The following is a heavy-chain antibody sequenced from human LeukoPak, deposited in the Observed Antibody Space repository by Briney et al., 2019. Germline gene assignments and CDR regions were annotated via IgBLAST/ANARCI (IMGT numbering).Heavy chain of an antibody. J-gene: IGHJ3*02. Sequence: SETLSLTCTVSGGSISSGTYYWGWIRQPPGRGLEWIGSIYYSGSTHYNSSLKSRVTISVDTSNNQFSLKLSSVTAADTGIYYCARHSRSAYTGYENAFDIWGQGTMVTVSS. CDR1: GGSISSGTYY. V-gene: IGHV4-39*01. D-gene: IGHD5-12*01. CDR2: IYYSGST. CDR3: ARHSRSAYTGYENAFDI.